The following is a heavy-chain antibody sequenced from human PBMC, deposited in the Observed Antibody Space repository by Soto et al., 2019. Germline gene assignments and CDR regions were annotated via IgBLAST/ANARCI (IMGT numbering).Heavy chain of an antibody. CDR2: IYYSGST. V-gene: IGHV4-59*08. Sequence: QVQLQESGPGLVKPSETLSLTCTVSGGSISSYYWSWIRQPPGKGLEWIGYIYYSGSTNYNPSLESRVTLSVDTPKNQFSLKLSSVTAADTAVYYCARLLWSRGDWFDPWGQGTLVTVSS. CDR3: ARLLWSRGDWFDP. D-gene: IGHD3-10*01. CDR1: GGSISSYY. J-gene: IGHJ5*02.